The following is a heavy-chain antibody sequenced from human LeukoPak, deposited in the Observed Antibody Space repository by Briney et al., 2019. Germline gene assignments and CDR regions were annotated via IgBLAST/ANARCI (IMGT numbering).Heavy chain of an antibody. CDR1: GGSFSGYY. J-gene: IGHJ4*02. CDR2: INHSGST. V-gene: IGHV4-34*01. D-gene: IGHD3-10*01. CDR3: ARGPNHYYGSGYYFDY. Sequence: SETLSLTCAVYGGSFSGYYWSWIRQPPGKGLEWIGEINHSGSTNYNPSLKSRVTISVDTSKNQFSLKLSSVTAADTAVYYCARGPNHYYGSGYYFDYWGQGTLVTVSS.